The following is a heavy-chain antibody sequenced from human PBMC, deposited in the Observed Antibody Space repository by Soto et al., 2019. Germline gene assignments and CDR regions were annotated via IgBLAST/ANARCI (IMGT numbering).Heavy chain of an antibody. V-gene: IGHV4-59*01. J-gene: IGHJ4*02. D-gene: IGHD3-16*02. Sequence: SETLSLTCTVSGGSISSYYWSWIRQPPGKGLEWIGYISNRGTTNYNPSLKSRVTISVDTSKKQFYLKLRSVTAADTAVYYVDREDYFHSRYDYWGRGALVTVSS. CDR1: GGSISSYY. CDR3: DREDYFHSRYDY. CDR2: ISNRGTT.